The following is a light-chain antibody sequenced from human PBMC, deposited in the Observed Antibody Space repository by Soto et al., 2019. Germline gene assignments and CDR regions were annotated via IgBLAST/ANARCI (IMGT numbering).Light chain of an antibody. Sequence: DIVLTQSPGTLSLSPGERATLSCRASQSVSSSYLAWYQQKPGQAPRLLIYGSSSRATGIPDRFSGSGSGTDFTLTISRLEPEDFAVYFCQQYDMSPWTFGQGTKAEIK. CDR1: QSVSSSY. J-gene: IGKJ1*01. V-gene: IGKV3-20*01. CDR3: QQYDMSPWT. CDR2: GSS.